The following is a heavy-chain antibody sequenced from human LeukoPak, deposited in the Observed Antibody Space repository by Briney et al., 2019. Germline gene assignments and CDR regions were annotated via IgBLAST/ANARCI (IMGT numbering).Heavy chain of an antibody. V-gene: IGHV3-9*01. Sequence: PGGSLRLSCAATGYSFKDYGMHWVRQPPGKGLEWVSAINWNGGGTDYADSVKGRFTIFRDNAKNSLYLQLSSLRPEDTALYYCAKHLTATNPYLFFGLDVWGQGTSVTVSS. CDR2: INWNGGGT. J-gene: IGHJ6*02. CDR3: AKHLTATNPYLFFGLDV. D-gene: IGHD1-26*01. CDR1: GYSFKDYG.